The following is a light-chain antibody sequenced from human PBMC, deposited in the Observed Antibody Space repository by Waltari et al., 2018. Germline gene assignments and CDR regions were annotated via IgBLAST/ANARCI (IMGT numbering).Light chain of an antibody. V-gene: IGLV2-11*01. CDR3: CSYAGSYTFNVV. CDR1: SSDVGGYNY. CDR2: EVS. Sequence: QSALTQPRSVSGSPGQSVTISCTGTSSDVGGYNYVSWYQQHPGKAPKRMIYEVSKRPSGVPDRFSCSKSGNTASLTISGLQAEDEADYYCCSYAGSYTFNVVFGGGTKLTVL. J-gene: IGLJ2*01.